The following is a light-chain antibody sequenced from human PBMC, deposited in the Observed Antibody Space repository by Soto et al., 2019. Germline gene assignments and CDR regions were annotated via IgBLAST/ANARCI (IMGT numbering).Light chain of an antibody. CDR3: QHYNSWPPWT. J-gene: IGKJ1*01. CDR2: GAS. Sequence: EIVMAQSPPPLSVSPGERATLSCRASQSVSSNLAWYQQKPGQAPRLLIYGASTRATGIPARFSGSGSGTQFTLSISSLQSEDFAVYYCQHYNSWPPWTFGQGTKVDIK. CDR1: QSVSSN. V-gene: IGKV3-15*01.